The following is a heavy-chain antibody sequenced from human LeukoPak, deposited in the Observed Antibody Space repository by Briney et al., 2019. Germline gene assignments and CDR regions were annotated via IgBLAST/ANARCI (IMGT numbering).Heavy chain of an antibody. CDR3: AKVGVGWVAFEY. CDR2: IWYDGSNK. CDR1: GFTFSSYG. J-gene: IGHJ4*02. D-gene: IGHD3-16*01. Sequence: GRSLRLSCAASGFTFSSYGMHWVRQAPGKGLEWVAVIWYDGSNKYYADSVKGRFTISRDNSKNTLYLQMNSLRAEDTAVYYCAKVGVGWVAFEYWGQGTLVTVSS. V-gene: IGHV3-33*06.